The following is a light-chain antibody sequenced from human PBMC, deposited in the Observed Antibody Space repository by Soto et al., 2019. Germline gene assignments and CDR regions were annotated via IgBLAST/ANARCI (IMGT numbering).Light chain of an antibody. Sequence: QPASVSGSPGQPITISCTGTSSDVGSYNLVSWYQQHPGKAPKLMIYEGSKRPSGVSNRFSGSKSGNTASLTISGLQAEDEADYYCCSYAGSSTVVFGGGTKLTVL. J-gene: IGLJ2*01. V-gene: IGLV2-23*01. CDR2: EGS. CDR3: CSYAGSSTVV. CDR1: SSDVGSYNL.